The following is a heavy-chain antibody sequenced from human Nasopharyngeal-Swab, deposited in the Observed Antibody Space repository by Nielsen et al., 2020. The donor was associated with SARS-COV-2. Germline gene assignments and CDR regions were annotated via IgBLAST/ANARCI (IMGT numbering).Heavy chain of an antibody. J-gene: IGHJ4*02. D-gene: IGHD2-8*01. CDR3: AKGYGRPAPSTYFDN. CDR1: EFTFSHYG. Sequence: GESPKISCAVSEFTFSHYGMNWVRQAPGKGLEWVAVISDDGNNKYHADSVKGRFTISRDNSKNTLYLQMNSLSAEDTAVYYCAKGYGRPAPSTYFDNWGQGTLVTVSS. V-gene: IGHV3-30*18. CDR2: ISDDGNNK.